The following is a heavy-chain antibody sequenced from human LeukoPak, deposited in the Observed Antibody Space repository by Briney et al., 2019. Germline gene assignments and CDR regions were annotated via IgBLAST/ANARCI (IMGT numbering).Heavy chain of an antibody. CDR2: ISTSSSYI. CDR1: GFTFSSYS. J-gene: IGHJ4*02. Sequence: GGSLRLSCAASGFTFSSYSMNWVRQAPGKGLEWVSFISTSSSYIHNADSVKGRFTISRDNAKNSLYLQMNSLRAEDTALYYCAKDVGGRWPLYYFDYWGQGTLVTVSS. CDR3: AKDVGGRWPLYYFDY. V-gene: IGHV3-21*04. D-gene: IGHD2-21*02.